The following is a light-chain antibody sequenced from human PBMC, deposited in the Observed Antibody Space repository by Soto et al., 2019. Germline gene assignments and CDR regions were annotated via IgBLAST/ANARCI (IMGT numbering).Light chain of an antibody. J-gene: IGKJ4*01. CDR3: QQRADWPPALT. CDR2: DAS. Sequence: EIVLTQSPDTLSLSPGDRATLSCRASQGVSNLLAWYQQRPGQAPRLLIYDASKRATGVPARFSGSGPGTDFTLTISGLEPEYCALYYCQQRADWPPALTYGGVNKVYI. CDR1: QGVSNL. V-gene: IGKV3-11*01.